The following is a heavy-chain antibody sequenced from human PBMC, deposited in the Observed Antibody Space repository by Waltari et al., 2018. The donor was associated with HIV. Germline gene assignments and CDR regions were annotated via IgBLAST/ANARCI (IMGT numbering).Heavy chain of an antibody. Sequence: QVQLVQSGAEVKKPESSGKVSCKAAGGTVSSYANSWVRQAPXXXXXGMGGIIPIFGTANYAQQFQGRVTITADESTSTAYMELSSLRSEYTAVYYCARGQDYCSSTSCYDGYYFDYWGQGTLVTVSS. CDR3: ARGQDYCSSTSCYDGYYFDY. V-gene: IGHV1-69*12. CDR1: GGTVSSYA. J-gene: IGHJ4*02. CDR2: IIPIFGTA. D-gene: IGHD2-2*01.